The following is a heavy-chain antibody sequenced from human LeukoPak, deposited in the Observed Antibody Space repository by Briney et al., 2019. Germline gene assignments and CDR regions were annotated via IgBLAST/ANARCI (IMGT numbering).Heavy chain of an antibody. D-gene: IGHD3-10*02. CDR2: IRYDGSDK. CDR1: GFRFSNYG. Sequence: GGSLRLSCAGSGFRFSNYGMEWVRQAPGKGLEWVAFIRYDGSDKYYADSVKGRFIISRENSKNTGYLQMNSLGVEDTAVYYCAKVFDYHYMDVWGKGTTVIVSS. J-gene: IGHJ6*03. CDR3: AKVFDYHYMDV. V-gene: IGHV3-30*02.